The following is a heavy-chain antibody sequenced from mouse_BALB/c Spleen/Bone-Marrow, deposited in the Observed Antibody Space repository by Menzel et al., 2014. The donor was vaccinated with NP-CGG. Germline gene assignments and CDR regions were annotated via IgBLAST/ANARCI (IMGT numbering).Heavy chain of an antibody. J-gene: IGHJ3*01. CDR3: ARHHYGRAWFTY. D-gene: IGHD1-1*01. CDR1: DFEFPSHD. CDR2: FNSDGGST. V-gene: IGHV5-2*01. Sequence: DVKLQESGGGLVQPGESLKLSCESNDFEFPSHDMSWVRKTPEKRLELVAAFNSDGGSTYYPDTMERRFIISRDNTKKTLYLQMSSLRFEDTALYYCARHHYGRAWFTYWGQGTLVTVSA.